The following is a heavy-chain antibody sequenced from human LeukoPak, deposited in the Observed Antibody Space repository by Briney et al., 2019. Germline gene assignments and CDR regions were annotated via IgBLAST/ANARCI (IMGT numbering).Heavy chain of an antibody. V-gene: IGHV4-39*01. D-gene: IGHD5-18*01. CDR2: IYYSGST. CDR1: GGSISSSSYY. Sequence: SETLSFTCTVSGGSISSSSYYWGWIRQPPGKGLEWIGSIYYSGSTYYNPSLKSRVTISVDTSKNQFSLKLSSVTAADTAVYYCARHLSYGSDLDYWGQGTLVTVSS. J-gene: IGHJ4*02. CDR3: ARHLSYGSDLDY.